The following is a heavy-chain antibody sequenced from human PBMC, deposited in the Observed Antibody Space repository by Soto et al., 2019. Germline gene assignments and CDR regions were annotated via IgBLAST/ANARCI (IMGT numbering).Heavy chain of an antibody. D-gene: IGHD2-15*01. Sequence: SETLSLTCSVSGGSISNYYWNWIRQPPGKGLEWIGYIYDSGNTNYNPSLKSRVTMSVDTSKNQLSLKLSSVTAADTAVYYCARGVAVVATRWFGPWGQATLVTVSS. CDR2: IYDSGNT. J-gene: IGHJ5*02. CDR1: GGSISNYY. CDR3: ARGVAVVATRWFGP. V-gene: IGHV4-59*01.